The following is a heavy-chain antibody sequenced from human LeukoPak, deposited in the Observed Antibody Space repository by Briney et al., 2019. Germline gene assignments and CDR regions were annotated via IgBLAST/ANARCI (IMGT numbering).Heavy chain of an antibody. V-gene: IGHV3-21*01. J-gene: IGHJ4*02. CDR2: ISSSSSYI. Sequence: GGSLRLSCAASGFTFSSYSMNWVRQAPGKGLEWVSSISSSSSYIYYADSVKGRFTISRDNAKNSLYLQMNSLRAEDTAVYYCDAAIPPGLAEQQLVPYWGQGTLVTVSS. CDR3: DAAIPPGLAEQQLVPY. D-gene: IGHD6-13*01. CDR1: GFTFSSYS.